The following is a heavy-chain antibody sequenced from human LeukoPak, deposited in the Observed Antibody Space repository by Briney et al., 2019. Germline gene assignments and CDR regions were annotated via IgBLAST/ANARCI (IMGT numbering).Heavy chain of an antibody. CDR3: ARDLGSSWFEPLDY. V-gene: IGHV4-4*02. D-gene: IGHD6-13*01. Sequence: SETLSLTCAVSGGSISSSAWWSWVRQPPGKGLEWIGEVYHSGSTNYNSFLKSRVTISVDKSKNQFSLKLTSATAADTAVYYCARDLGSSWFEPLDYWGQGIPVIVSS. CDR2: VYHSGST. J-gene: IGHJ4*02. CDR1: GGSISSSAW.